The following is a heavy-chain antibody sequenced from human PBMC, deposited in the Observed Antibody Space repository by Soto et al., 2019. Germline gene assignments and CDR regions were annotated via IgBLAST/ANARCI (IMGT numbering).Heavy chain of an antibody. D-gene: IGHD1-7*01. J-gene: IGHJ1*01. Sequence: SETLSLTCTVSGGSINSGVYYWSWIRQPPGKGLEWIGYIYHSGSTYYNSSLKGRVNISIDMSNNQFSLKLSSVTAADTAVYYCATHNWNLDPWGQGTLVTVSS. CDR3: ATHNWNLDP. V-gene: IGHV4-30-4*01. CDR1: GGSINSGVYY. CDR2: IYHSGST.